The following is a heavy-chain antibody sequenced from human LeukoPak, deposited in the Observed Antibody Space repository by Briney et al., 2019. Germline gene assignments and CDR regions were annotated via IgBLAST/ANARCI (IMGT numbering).Heavy chain of an antibody. CDR3: AKRRGSGEYSQH. D-gene: IGHD3-10*01. CDR2: ISYDGSNK. J-gene: IGHJ1*01. Sequence: PGRSLRLSCAASGFTFSSYGMHWVRQAPGKGLEWVAVISYDGSNKYYADSVKGRFTISRDNSKNTLYLQMNSLRAEDTAVYYCAKRRGSGEYSQHWGQSTLVTVPS. V-gene: IGHV3-30*18. CDR1: GFTFSSYG.